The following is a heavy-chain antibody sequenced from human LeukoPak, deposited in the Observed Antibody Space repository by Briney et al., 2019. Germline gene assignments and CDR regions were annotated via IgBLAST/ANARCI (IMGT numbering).Heavy chain of an antibody. CDR3: ARDLEAANTYYFDY. CDR2: ISSAGTT. CDR1: GFTVSSSY. D-gene: IGHD6-13*01. Sequence: GGSLRLSCAASGFTVSSSYMSWVRQAPGKGLEWVSIISSAGTTYYADSVKGRYTISRDNSKNTVYLRVNSLRDEDTAVYYCARDLEAANTYYFDYWGQGTMVTVCS. V-gene: IGHV3-66*01. J-gene: IGHJ4*02.